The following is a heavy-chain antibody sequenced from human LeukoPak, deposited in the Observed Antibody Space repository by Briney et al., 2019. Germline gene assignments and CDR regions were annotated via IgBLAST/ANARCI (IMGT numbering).Heavy chain of an antibody. CDR3: TTLAGTSLWFGELYYYFDY. D-gene: IGHD3-10*01. Sequence: GGSLRLSCAASGFTFSNAWMSWVRQAPGKGLEWVGRIKSKTDGGTTDYAAPVKGRFTISRDDSKNTLYLQMNSLKTEDTAVYYSTTLAGTSLWFGELYYYFDYWGQGTLVTVSS. J-gene: IGHJ4*02. CDR2: IKSKTDGGTT. V-gene: IGHV3-15*01. CDR1: GFTFSNAW.